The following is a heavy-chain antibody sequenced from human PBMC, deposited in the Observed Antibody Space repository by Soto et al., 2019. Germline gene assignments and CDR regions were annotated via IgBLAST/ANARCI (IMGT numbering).Heavy chain of an antibody. CDR2: IGTAGDT. Sequence: PGGSLRLSCAASGFTFSSYDMHWVRQATGKGLEWVSAIGTAGDTYYPGSVKGRFTISRENAKNTLYLQMGSLRAEDMAVYYCVRLHQYGDYAPYYYGMDVWGQGTTVTVSS. CDR3: VRLHQYGDYAPYYYGMDV. CDR1: GFTFSSYD. D-gene: IGHD4-17*01. V-gene: IGHV3-13*01. J-gene: IGHJ6*02.